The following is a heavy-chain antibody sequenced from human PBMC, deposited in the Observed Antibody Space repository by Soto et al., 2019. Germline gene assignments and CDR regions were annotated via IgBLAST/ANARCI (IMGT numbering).Heavy chain of an antibody. CDR1: GFTFSSYA. V-gene: IGHV3-64D*08. CDR3: VKDRRYTSGWSLLGYFDL. D-gene: IGHD6-19*01. J-gene: IGHJ5*02. CDR2: ISATGGST. Sequence: GGSLRLSCSVSGFTFSSYAMHWVRQGPGRGLEDVSTISATGGSTFYADSVKGRFTISRDNSKNTLYLQMTSLRAEDTAIYYCVKDRRYTSGWSLLGYFDLWGQGALVTVSS.